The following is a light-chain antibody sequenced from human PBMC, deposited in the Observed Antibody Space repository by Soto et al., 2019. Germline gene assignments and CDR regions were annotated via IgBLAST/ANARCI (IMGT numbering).Light chain of an antibody. CDR1: QSVTSN. Sequence: EIVMTQSPATLSVSPGERATLSYRASQSVTSNLAWYQQKPGQAPRLLIYGASTRATGIPARFSGSGSGREFTLTISSLQSEDFAVYYCQQCSNWPYTFGQGTNLEIK. CDR2: GAS. CDR3: QQCSNWPYT. J-gene: IGKJ2*01. V-gene: IGKV3-15*01.